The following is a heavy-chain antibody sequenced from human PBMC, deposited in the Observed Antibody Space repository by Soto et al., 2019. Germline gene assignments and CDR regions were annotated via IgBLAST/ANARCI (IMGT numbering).Heavy chain of an antibody. J-gene: IGHJ6*02. V-gene: IGHV5-51*01. Sequence: PGESLKISCKGSGYSFTSYWIGWVRQMPGKGLEWMGIIYPGDSDTRYSPSFQGQVTISADKSISTAYLQWSSLKASDTAMYYCAGLIGCGGDCPNYGMDVWGQGTTVTVSS. CDR3: AGLIGCGGDCPNYGMDV. CDR2: IYPGDSDT. CDR1: GYSFTSYW. D-gene: IGHD2-21*02.